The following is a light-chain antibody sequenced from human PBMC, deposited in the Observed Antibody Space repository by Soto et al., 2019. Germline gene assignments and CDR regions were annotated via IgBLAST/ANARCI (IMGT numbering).Light chain of an antibody. V-gene: IGKV1-9*01. CDR3: QQFKSYPIT. J-gene: IGKJ5*01. Sequence: DIQMTQSPSSLSASVGDRVTITCRTSQSITAFLNWYQQKPGKAPTLLIYSTYTLQNGVPSTFSGSGSGTEFTLTISSLQPEDFGTYYCQQFKSYPITFGQGTRLEIK. CDR2: STY. CDR1: QSITAF.